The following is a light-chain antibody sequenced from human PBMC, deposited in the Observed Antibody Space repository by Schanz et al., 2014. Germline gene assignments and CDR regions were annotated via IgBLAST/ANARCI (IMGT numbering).Light chain of an antibody. CDR1: QSVSNN. J-gene: IGKJ2*01. Sequence: EIVLTQSPGTLSLSPGERATLSCRASQSVSNNLAWYQQKPDQAPRLLISAASTRATGIPARCSGSGSGTEFTLTISSLQSEDFAVYYCQQFNNWQPVATCGQGTKLKIK. CDR3: QQFNNWQPVAT. CDR2: AAS. V-gene: IGKV3-15*01.